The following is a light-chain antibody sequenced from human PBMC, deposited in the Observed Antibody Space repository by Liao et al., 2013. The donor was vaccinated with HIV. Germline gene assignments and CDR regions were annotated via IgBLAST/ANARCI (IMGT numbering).Light chain of an antibody. J-gene: IGLJ3*02. V-gene: IGLV3-21*04. Sequence: SYMLTQSPSVSVAPGRTAKITCGGQNIGSKSVHWYQQRPGQAPVLIIYYDSKRPSGIPERFSGSNSGNTATLTISGVEAGDEADYYCQVWDRVSDHRGVFGGGTKLTVL. CDR3: QVWDRVSDHRGV. CDR1: NIGSKS. CDR2: YDS.